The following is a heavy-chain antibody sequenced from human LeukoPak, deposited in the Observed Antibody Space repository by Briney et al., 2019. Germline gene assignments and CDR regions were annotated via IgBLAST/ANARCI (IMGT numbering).Heavy chain of an antibody. D-gene: IGHD5-18*01. V-gene: IGHV1-69*06. CDR1: GGTFSSYA. CDR3: ARSRGLPHYYYMDV. J-gene: IGHJ6*03. Sequence: GASVKVSFKASGGTFSSYAISWVRQAPGQGLEWMGGIIPIFGTANYAQKFQGRVTITADKSTSTAYMELSSLRSEDTAVYYCARSRGLPHYYYMDVWGKGPTVTVSS. CDR2: IIPIFGTA.